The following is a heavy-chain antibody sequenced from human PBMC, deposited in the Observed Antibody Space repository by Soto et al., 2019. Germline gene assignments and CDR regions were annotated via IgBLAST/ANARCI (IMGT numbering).Heavy chain of an antibody. CDR1: GFTFSSYG. D-gene: IGHD2-15*01. J-gene: IGHJ4*02. CDR3: ARDRYCSGGSCHPADY. Sequence: SLRLSCASSGFTFSSYGMHWVRQAPGKGLEWVAVIWYDGSNKYYADSVKGRFTISRDNSKNTLYLQMNSLRAEDTAVYYCARDRYCSGGSCHPADYWGQGTLVTVSS. CDR2: IWYDGSNK. V-gene: IGHV3-33*01.